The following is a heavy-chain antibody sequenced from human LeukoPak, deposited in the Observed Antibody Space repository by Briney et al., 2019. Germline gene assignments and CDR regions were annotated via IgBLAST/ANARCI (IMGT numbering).Heavy chain of an antibody. CDR3: AKDRPTYDASSGHFYKLNGDC. D-gene: IGHD3-22*01. Sequence: GGSLRLSCAASGFTFSSYAMSWVRQAPGKGLEWVSSITSSGAATYYADSVKGRFTISRDNSDNTLYLQMNSLRAEDTAVYYCAKDRPTYDASSGHFYKLNGDCGGQGTLVTVSS. J-gene: IGHJ4*02. CDR1: GFTFSSYA. V-gene: IGHV3-23*01. CDR2: ITSSGAAT.